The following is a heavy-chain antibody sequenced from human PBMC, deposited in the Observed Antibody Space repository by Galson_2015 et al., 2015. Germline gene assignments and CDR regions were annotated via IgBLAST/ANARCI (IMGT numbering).Heavy chain of an antibody. CDR3: AKARGGDYDFWSGYYHTALDY. Sequence: DSVKGRFTISRDNSKNTLYLQMNSLRAEDTAVYYCAKARGGDYDFWSGYYHTALDYWGQGTLVTVSP. V-gene: IGHV3-30*02. J-gene: IGHJ4*02. D-gene: IGHD3-3*01.